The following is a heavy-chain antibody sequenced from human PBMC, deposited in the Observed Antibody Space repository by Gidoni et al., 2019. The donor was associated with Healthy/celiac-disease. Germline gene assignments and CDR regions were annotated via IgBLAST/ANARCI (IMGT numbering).Heavy chain of an antibody. CDR1: GFTFSSYA. D-gene: IGHD3-22*01. Sequence: EVQLLESGGGLVQPGGSLRLSCAASGFTFSSYAMSWVRQAPGKGLEWVSAISVSGGSTYYADSVKGRFTISRDNSKNTLYLQMNSLRAEDTAVYYCAKHYYDSSGYYIHDAFDIWGQGTMVTVSS. CDR3: AKHYYDSSGYYIHDAFDI. V-gene: IGHV3-23*01. CDR2: ISVSGGST. J-gene: IGHJ3*02.